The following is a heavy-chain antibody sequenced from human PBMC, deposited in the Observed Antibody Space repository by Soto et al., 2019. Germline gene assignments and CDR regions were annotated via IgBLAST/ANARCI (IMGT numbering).Heavy chain of an antibody. CDR1: GFTVSSNY. V-gene: IGHV3-53*01. J-gene: IGHJ6*02. D-gene: IGHD1-26*01. CDR2: IYSGGST. Sequence: EVQLVEPGGGLIQPGGSLRLSCAASGFTVSSNYMSWVRQAPGKGLEWVSVIYSGGSTYYADSVKGRFTISRDNSKNTLYLQMNSLRAEDTAVYYCASEGRWEHDYYYYCMDVWGQGTTVTVSS. CDR3: ASEGRWEHDYYYYCMDV.